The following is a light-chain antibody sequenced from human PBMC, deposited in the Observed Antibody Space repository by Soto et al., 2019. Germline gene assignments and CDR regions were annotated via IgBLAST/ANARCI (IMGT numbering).Light chain of an antibody. Sequence: EIVMTQSPATLSVSPGERATLSCRASQSVSSNLAWYQQKPGQAPRLLIYGASTRATGIRARFSGSGSGTELTLTISSLQSEDVAVYYCQQYNNWSLTFGGGTKVEIK. CDR3: QQYNNWSLT. CDR1: QSVSSN. CDR2: GAS. V-gene: IGKV3-15*01. J-gene: IGKJ4*01.